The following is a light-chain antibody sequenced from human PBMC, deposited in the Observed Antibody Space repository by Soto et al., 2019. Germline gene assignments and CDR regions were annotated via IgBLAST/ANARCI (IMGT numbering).Light chain of an antibody. V-gene: IGLV2-8*01. CDR2: EVN. Sequence: QSVLTRPPSASASPGQSVASSCTGTSSDVGGYNYVSWYQQHPGKAPKLMIYEVNKRPSGVPDRFSGSKSGNTASLTVSGLQAEDEADYYCSSYAGSSNVFGTGTKVTVL. J-gene: IGLJ1*01. CDR3: SSYAGSSNV. CDR1: SSDVGGYNY.